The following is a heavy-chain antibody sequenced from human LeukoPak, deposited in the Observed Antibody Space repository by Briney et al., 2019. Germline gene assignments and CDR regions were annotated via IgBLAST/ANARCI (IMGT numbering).Heavy chain of an antibody. D-gene: IGHD6-13*01. V-gene: IGHV4-61*01. J-gene: IGHJ4*02. CDR1: GGSISSSSYY. Sequence: SETLSLTCTASGGSISSSSYYWSWIRQPPGQGLEWIGYIYYSGSTNYNPSLKGRVTISVDTSKNQFSLNLSSVTAADTAVYYCARDVVAAAGSWDYWGQGTLVTVSS. CDR2: IYYSGST. CDR3: ARDVVAAAGSWDY.